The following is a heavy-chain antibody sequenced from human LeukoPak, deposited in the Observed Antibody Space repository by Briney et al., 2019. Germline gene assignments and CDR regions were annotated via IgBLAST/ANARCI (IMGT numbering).Heavy chain of an antibody. CDR3: ARTPGITGTREHYYYYYGMDV. V-gene: IGHV4-59*10. Sequence: SSETLSLTCAVYGGSFSGYYWSWIRQPAGKGLEWIGRIYTSGSTNYNPSLKSRVTMSVDTSKNQFSLKLSSVTAADTAVYYCARTPGITGTREHYYYYYGMDVWGQGTTVTVSS. D-gene: IGHD1-7*01. CDR2: IYTSGST. CDR1: GGSFSGYY. J-gene: IGHJ6*02.